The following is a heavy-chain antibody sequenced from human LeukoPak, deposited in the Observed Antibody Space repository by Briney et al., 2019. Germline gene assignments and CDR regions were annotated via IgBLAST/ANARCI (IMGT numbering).Heavy chain of an antibody. D-gene: IGHD3-9*01. V-gene: IGHV3-48*04. CDR2: ISSSGSTI. CDR1: GFTFSSYW. J-gene: IGHJ4*02. Sequence: PGGSLRLSCAASGFTFSSYWMNWVRQAPGKGLEWVSYISSSGSTIYYADSVKGRFTISRDNAKNSLYLQMNSLRAEDTAVYYCARVSLSDRYFDWLLTYYFDYWGQGTLVTVSS. CDR3: ARVSLSDRYFDWLLTYYFDY.